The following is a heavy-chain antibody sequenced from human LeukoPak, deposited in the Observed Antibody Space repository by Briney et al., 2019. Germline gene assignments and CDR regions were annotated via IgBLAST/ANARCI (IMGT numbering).Heavy chain of an antibody. V-gene: IGHV1-2*02. CDR1: GYTFTGYY. CDR2: INPNSGGT. D-gene: IGHD3-10*01. J-gene: IGHJ4*02. Sequence: GASVTVSCKASGYTFTGYYMHWVRQAPGQGLEWMGWINPNSGGTNYAQKFRGRVTMTRDTSISTAYMELSSLRSEDTAVYYCARATKGSGGDYWGQGTLVTVSS. CDR3: ARATKGSGGDY.